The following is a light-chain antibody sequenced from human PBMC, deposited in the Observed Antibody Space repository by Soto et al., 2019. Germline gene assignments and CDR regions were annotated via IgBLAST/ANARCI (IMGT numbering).Light chain of an antibody. CDR2: RAS. CDR1: QSVDTW. J-gene: IGKJ1*01. Sequence: DIRLTQAPSSLSASVGDRVTITCRASQSVDTWLAWYQQKPGKAPNLLISRASTLKSGVPSRFSGSGSGTEFILTINNLHPDDFATYYCQQYRHYSRTFGQGTKVEI. V-gene: IGKV1-5*03. CDR3: QQYRHYSRT.